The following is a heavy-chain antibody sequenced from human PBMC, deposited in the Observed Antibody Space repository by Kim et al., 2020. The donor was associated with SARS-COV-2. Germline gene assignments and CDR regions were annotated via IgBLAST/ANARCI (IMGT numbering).Heavy chain of an antibody. CDR1: GFTFSSYG. D-gene: IGHD3-22*01. J-gene: IGHJ4*02. V-gene: IGHV3-30*18. CDR2: ISYDGSNK. Sequence: GGSLRLSCAASGFTFSSYGMHWVRQAPGKGLEWVAVISYDGSNKYYADSVKGRFTISRDNSKNTLYLQMNSLRAEDTAVYYCAKQDYDYYDSSGYFDYWGQGTLVTVSS. CDR3: AKQDYDYYDSSGYFDY.